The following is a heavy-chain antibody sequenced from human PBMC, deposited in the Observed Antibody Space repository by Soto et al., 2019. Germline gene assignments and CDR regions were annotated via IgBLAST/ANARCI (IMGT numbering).Heavy chain of an antibody. CDR3: ARDYGGNTRGPFDY. D-gene: IGHD4-17*01. CDR2: INHSGST. V-gene: IGHV4-34*01. J-gene: IGHJ4*02. Sequence: SETLSLTCAVYGGSFSGYYWSWIRQPPGKGLEWIGEINHSGSTNYNPSLKSRVTISVDTSKNQFSLKLSSVTAADTAVYYCARDYGGNTRGPFDYWGQGTLVTVSS. CDR1: GGSFSGYY.